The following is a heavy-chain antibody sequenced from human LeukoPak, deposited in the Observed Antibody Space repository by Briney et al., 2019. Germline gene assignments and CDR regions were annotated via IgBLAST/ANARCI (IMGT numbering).Heavy chain of an antibody. Sequence: SVKVSCTASGGTFSSYAISWVRQAPGQGLEWMGGIIPIFGTANYAQKFQGRVTITADESTSTAYMELSSLRSEDTAVYYCARCYDSSALMLTYWGQGTLVTVSS. J-gene: IGHJ4*02. CDR3: ARCYDSSALMLTY. D-gene: IGHD3-22*01. V-gene: IGHV1-69*13. CDR1: GGTFSSYA. CDR2: IIPIFGTA.